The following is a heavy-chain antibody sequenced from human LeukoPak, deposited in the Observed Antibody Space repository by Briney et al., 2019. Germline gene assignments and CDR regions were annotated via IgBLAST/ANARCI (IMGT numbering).Heavy chain of an antibody. V-gene: IGHV4-34*01. CDR1: GGSFSGYY. CDR2: INHSGST. D-gene: IGHD3-22*01. Sequence: SETLSLTCAVYGGSFSGYYWSWIRQPPGKGLEWIGEINHSGSTNYNPSLKSRVTISVDTSKDQFSLKLSSVTAADTAVYYCVRVDDSSGYGWFDPWGQGTLVTVSS. J-gene: IGHJ5*02. CDR3: VRVDDSSGYGWFDP.